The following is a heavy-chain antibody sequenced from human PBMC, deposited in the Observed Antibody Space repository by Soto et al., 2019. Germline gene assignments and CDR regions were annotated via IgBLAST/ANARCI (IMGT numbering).Heavy chain of an antibody. V-gene: IGHV4-59*01. CDR2: IYYSGST. Sequence: PSETLSLTCTVSGGSISSYYWSWIRQPPGKGLEWIGYIYYSGSTNYNPSLKSRVTISVDTSKNQFSLKLSSVTAADTAVCYCARETYYYSSGWVGQRWFDPWGQGTLVTVSS. J-gene: IGHJ5*02. CDR3: ARETYYYSSGWVGQRWFDP. CDR1: GGSISSYY. D-gene: IGHD6-19*01.